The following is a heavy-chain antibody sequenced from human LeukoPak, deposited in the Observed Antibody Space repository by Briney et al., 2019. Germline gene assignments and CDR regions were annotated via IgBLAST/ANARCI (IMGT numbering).Heavy chain of an antibody. V-gene: IGHV3-21*01. Sequence: PGGSLRLSCAASGFTFSRYSMNWVRQAPGKGLEWVSSISSSSSYIYYADSVKGRFTISRDNAKNSLYLQMNSLRAEDTAVYYCARDVGLLWFGELWGQGTLVTVSS. CDR1: GFTFSRYS. CDR3: ARDVGLLWFGEL. J-gene: IGHJ4*02. CDR2: ISSSSSYI. D-gene: IGHD3-10*01.